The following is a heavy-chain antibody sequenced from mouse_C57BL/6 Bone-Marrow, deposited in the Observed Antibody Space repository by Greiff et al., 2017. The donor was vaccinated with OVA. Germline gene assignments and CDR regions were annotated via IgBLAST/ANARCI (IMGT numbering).Heavy chain of an antibody. Sequence: DVKLQESGPGLVKPSQSLSLTCSVTGYSITSGYYWNWIRQFPGNKLEWMGYISSDGSNNYNPSLKNRISITRDTSKNQFFLKLNSVTTEDTATYYCAREGGTAQAPDLAMDYWGQGTSVTVSS. CDR1: GYSITSGYY. J-gene: IGHJ4*01. CDR3: AREGGTAQAPDLAMDY. D-gene: IGHD3-2*02. CDR2: ISSDGSN. V-gene: IGHV3-6*01.